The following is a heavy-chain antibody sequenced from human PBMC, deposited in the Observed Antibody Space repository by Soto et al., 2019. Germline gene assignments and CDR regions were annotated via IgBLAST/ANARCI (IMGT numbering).Heavy chain of an antibody. CDR3: ARHGSGSYYNNWFDL. V-gene: IGHV4-39*01. D-gene: IGHD3-10*01. Sequence: SETPSLTRTVSGGTISITSYYWALIRQPPGKGLEWIGSIYYSGSTYYNPSLKSRVTISVDTSKNQFSLKLSSVTAADTAVYFCARHGSGSYYNNWFDLWGQGTLVTVSS. CDR2: IYYSGST. J-gene: IGHJ5*02. CDR1: GGTISITSYY.